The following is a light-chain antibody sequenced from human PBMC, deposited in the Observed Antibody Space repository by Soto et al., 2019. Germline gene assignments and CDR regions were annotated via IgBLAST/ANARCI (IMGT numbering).Light chain of an antibody. Sequence: DIVMTQSPLSLPVTPGEPASISCRSSQSLLHSNGYNYLDWYLQKPGQSPQLLIYLGSNRASGVPDRFSGSGSGTDFTLKISRVEAEDVGVYYCMQALQTPLTFGQVTKVEIK. CDR2: LGS. CDR1: QSLLHSNGYNY. CDR3: MQALQTPLT. V-gene: IGKV2-28*01. J-gene: IGKJ1*01.